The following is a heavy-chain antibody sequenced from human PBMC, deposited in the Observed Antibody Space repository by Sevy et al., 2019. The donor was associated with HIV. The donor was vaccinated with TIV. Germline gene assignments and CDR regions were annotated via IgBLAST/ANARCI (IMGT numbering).Heavy chain of an antibody. CDR2: IIPIFGTA. Sequence: ASVKVSCKASGGTFSSYAISWVRQAPGQGLAWMGGIIPIFGTANYAQKFQGRVTITADESTSTTYMELSSLRSEDTAVYYCARDIVVVPAAIVYYYGMDVWGQGTTVTVSS. CDR1: GGTFSSYA. CDR3: ARDIVVVPAAIVYYYGMDV. V-gene: IGHV1-69*13. J-gene: IGHJ6*02. D-gene: IGHD2-2*01.